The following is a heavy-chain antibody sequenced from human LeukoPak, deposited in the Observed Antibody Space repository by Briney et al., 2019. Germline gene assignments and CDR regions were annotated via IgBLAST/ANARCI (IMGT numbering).Heavy chain of an antibody. CDR1: GYTFTSYG. J-gene: IGHJ4*02. V-gene: IGHV1-18*01. D-gene: IGHD2-2*01. Sequence: ASVKVSCKASGYTFTSYGISWVRQAPGQGLEWMGWISAYNGNTNYAQKLQGRVTMTTDTSSSTAYMELRSLRSDDTAVYYCARDAGRYCSSTSCYPDYWGQGTLVTVSS. CDR3: ARDAGRYCSSTSCYPDY. CDR2: ISAYNGNT.